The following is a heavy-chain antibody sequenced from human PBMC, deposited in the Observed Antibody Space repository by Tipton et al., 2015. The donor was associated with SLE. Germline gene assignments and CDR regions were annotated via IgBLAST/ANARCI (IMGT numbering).Heavy chain of an antibody. CDR3: ARKWHDSFDF. CDR1: GYTFSTYG. J-gene: IGHJ4*02. D-gene: IGHD3-22*01. V-gene: IGHV1-18*01. CDR2: ISAYNGNT. Sequence: QLVQSGAEVKKPGASVKVSCKASGYTFSTYGVNWVRRAPGQGLEWMGWISAYNGNTNYAQKLKGRVTMTTDTSTSTAYMELRSLRSDDTAVYYCARKWHDSFDFWGQGTLVTVSS.